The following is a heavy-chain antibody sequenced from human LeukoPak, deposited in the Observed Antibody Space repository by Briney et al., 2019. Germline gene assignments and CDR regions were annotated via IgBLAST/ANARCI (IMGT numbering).Heavy chain of an antibody. J-gene: IGHJ4*02. D-gene: IGHD6-13*01. CDR1: GGTFSSYA. V-gene: IGHV1-69*13. Sequence: ASVKVSCKASGGTFSSYAISWVRQAPGQGLEWMGGIIPIFGTANYAQKFQGRVTITADESTSTAYMELSSLRCEDTAVYYCASANSSWPPPDYWGQGTLVTVSS. CDR2: IIPIFGTA. CDR3: ASANSSWPPPDY.